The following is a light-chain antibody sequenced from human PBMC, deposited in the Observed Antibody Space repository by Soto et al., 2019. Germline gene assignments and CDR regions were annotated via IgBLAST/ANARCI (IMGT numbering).Light chain of an antibody. CDR3: QPRGNWPLT. CDR1: QAIRSA. Sequence: AIQLTQSPSSLSASVGDRVTITCRASQAIRSALGWYQQKPGKVPKLLIYAASTLQSGVPSRFSGSGFGTDFTLTISRLQPEDFATYYCQPRGNWPLTFGGGTKVDIK. CDR2: AAS. V-gene: IGKV1-6*01. J-gene: IGKJ4*01.